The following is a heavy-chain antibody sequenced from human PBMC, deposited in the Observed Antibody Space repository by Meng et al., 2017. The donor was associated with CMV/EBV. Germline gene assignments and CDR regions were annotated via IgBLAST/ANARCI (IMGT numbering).Heavy chain of an antibody. CDR2: TNPNSGNT. J-gene: IGHJ5*02. CDR3: GRGFNDFWSGYYYNWFDP. V-gene: IGHV1-8*03. Sequence: ASVKVSCKASGYTFTSYDINWVRQATGQGLEWMGWTNPNSGNTGYAQKFQGRVTITRNTSISTAYMELSSLRSDDTAVYYCGRGFNDFWSGYYYNWFDPWGQGTLVTVSS. CDR1: GYTFTSYD. D-gene: IGHD3-3*01.